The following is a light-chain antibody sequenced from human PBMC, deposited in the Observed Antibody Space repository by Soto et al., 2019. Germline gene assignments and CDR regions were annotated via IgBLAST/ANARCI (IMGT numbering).Light chain of an antibody. J-gene: IGKJ1*01. Sequence: EIVMTQSPATLSVSPGERATLSCRASQSVSSSLAWYQQKPGQAPRLLIYGASTRATGIPARFSGSGSGTEFTLTISSLQSEDFAIYYCQQYNNWWTFGQGTKVEF. CDR3: QQYNNWWT. CDR2: GAS. CDR1: QSVSSS. V-gene: IGKV3-15*01.